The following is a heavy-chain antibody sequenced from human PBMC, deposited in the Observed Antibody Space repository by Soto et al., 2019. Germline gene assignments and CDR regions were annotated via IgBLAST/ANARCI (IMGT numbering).Heavy chain of an antibody. J-gene: IGHJ4*02. Sequence: GGSLRLSCAASGFTVSSNFMSWVRQAPGKGLEWVSSLYSAGNTFYADSVKGRFSISRDDSKNTVFLQMNSLGAEDTAVYLCARGHAYSYGYSYYFDYWGQGTLVTSPQ. D-gene: IGHD5-18*01. CDR3: ARGHAYSYGYSYYFDY. CDR1: GFTVSSNF. CDR2: LYSAGNT. V-gene: IGHV3-53*01.